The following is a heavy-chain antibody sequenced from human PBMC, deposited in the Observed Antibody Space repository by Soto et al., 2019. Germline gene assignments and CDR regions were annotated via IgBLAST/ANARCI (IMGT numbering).Heavy chain of an antibody. Sequence: GGSLRLSCAASGFTFSSYAMSWVRQAPGKGLEWVSAISGSGGSTYYADSVKGRFTISRDNSKNTLYLQMNSLRAEDTAVYYCAKVRLSSDYYYYMDVWGKGTTVTVSS. CDR1: GFTFSSYA. V-gene: IGHV3-23*01. CDR3: AKVRLSSDYYYYMDV. J-gene: IGHJ6*03. CDR2: ISGSGGST. D-gene: IGHD1-26*01.